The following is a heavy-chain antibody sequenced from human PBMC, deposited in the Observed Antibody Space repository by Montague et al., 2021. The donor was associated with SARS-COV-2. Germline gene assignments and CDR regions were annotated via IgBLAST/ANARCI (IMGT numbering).Heavy chain of an antibody. V-gene: IGHV3-74*01. Sequence: SLRLSCAASGFTFSAYWMHWVRQAPGQGLEWVARIRADGTTTNYADSVKGRFTISRDNAQDTVYLHMTTLTAEDTAVYYCVRAFSNSFKWFDPWGQGTLVTVSP. CDR1: GFTFSAYW. CDR2: IRADGTTT. J-gene: IGHJ5*02. CDR3: VRAFSNSFKWFDP. D-gene: IGHD6-13*01.